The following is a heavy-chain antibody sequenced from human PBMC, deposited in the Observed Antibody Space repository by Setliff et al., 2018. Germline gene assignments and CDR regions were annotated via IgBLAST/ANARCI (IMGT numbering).Heavy chain of an antibody. V-gene: IGHV4-59*02. Sequence: PSETLSLTCTVSGVSVASHYWSWIRQAPGTGLEWIAYVHDNGETNQNPSLKSRVLISVDTSKNQLSLRVTSVTAADTAVYYCARGSTGAYDPWGQGTLVTVSS. CDR1: GVSVASHY. D-gene: IGHD7-27*01. J-gene: IGHJ5*02. CDR2: VHDNGET. CDR3: ARGSTGAYDP.